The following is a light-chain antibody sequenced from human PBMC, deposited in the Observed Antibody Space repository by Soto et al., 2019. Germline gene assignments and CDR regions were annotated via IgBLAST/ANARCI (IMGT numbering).Light chain of an antibody. CDR1: SSDIGGYNY. V-gene: IGLV2-11*01. J-gene: IGLJ3*02. Sequence: QSALTQPRSVSGSPGQSVTISCTGTSSDIGGYNYVSWYQHHPGKAPKLIICDVSERPSGVPDRFSGSKSDFTASLTISGLQPEDEADYYCCSYAGTYSWGFGGGTKLTVL. CDR2: DVS. CDR3: CSYAGTYSWG.